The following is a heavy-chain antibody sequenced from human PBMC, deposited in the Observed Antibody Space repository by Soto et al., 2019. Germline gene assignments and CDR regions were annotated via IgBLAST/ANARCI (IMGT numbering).Heavy chain of an antibody. V-gene: IGHV3-23*01. Sequence: PGGSLRLSCAASGFTFSNYAQSWGRQAPGKGLGWVSTISGNGGSTYYADSVKGRFTISRDNSKNMLFLQINSLRDDDSAVYYCAKRPAPLITFAYWGQGTPVTVSS. CDR2: ISGNGGST. J-gene: IGHJ4*02. CDR1: GFTFSNYA. CDR3: AKRPAPLITFAY. D-gene: IGHD2-2*01.